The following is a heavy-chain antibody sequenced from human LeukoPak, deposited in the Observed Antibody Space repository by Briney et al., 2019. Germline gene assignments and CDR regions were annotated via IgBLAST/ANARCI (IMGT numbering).Heavy chain of an antibody. CDR3: AKTATEDDYSIHFDH. D-gene: IGHD4-11*01. V-gene: IGHV3-23*01. J-gene: IGHJ4*02. CDR1: GFTFSSSA. CDR2: ISASGAGT. Sequence: PGGSLRLSCAASGFTFSSSAMSWVRQAPGKGLEWVSTISASGAGTYYADSVKGRFTISRDNSNNTLYLQMSSLRADDTALYYCAKTATEDDYSIHFDHWGQGALVTVSS.